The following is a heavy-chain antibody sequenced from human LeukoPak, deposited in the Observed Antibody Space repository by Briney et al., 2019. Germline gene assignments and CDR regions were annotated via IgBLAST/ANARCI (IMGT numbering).Heavy chain of an antibody. J-gene: IGHJ4*02. CDR1: GDSMSSIDW. Sequence: SETLSLTCAVSGDSMSSIDWWSWVRQPPGKGLEWIGEIHHTGSTNYNPSLKSRVTISVDTPKNQFSLKLSSVTAADTAVYYCARRGYCSGGSCYGYWGQGTLVTVSS. CDR2: IHHTGST. V-gene: IGHV4-4*02. D-gene: IGHD2-15*01. CDR3: ARRGYCSGGSCYGY.